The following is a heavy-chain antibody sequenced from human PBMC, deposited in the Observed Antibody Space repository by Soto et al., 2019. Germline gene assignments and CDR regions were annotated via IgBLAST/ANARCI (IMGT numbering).Heavy chain of an antibody. V-gene: IGHV4-59*11. CDR3: ARGNHWNSATFDI. CDR1: GGSLTDHY. CDR2: AYYSGAT. Sequence: QVQLQESGPGLVKPSETLSLTCTVAGGSLTDHYWNWFRQSPGRGLQWIGYAYYSGATSYNPSLTSRVTMTVHTSKNQFSQKLRSVTAADTAVYFCARGNHWNSATFDIWGQGTMVSVSS. J-gene: IGHJ3*02. D-gene: IGHD1-1*01.